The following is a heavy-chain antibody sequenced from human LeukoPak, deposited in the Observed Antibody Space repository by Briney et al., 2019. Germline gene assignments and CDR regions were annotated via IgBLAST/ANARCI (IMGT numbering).Heavy chain of an antibody. CDR2: INTDGSST. D-gene: IGHD1-7*01. J-gene: IGHJ3*02. CDR1: GFTFSSYW. CDR3: ASHIRYNWNSEAFDI. V-gene: IGHV3-74*01. Sequence: PGGSLRLSCAASGFTFSSYWMHWVRQAPGKGLVWVSRINTDGSSTSYADSVKGRFTISRDNAKNTLYLQMNSLRAEDTAVYYCASHIRYNWNSEAFDIWGQGTMVTVSS.